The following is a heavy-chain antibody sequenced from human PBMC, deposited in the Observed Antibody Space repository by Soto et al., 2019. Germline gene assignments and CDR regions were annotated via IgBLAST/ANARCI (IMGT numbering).Heavy chain of an antibody. CDR3: ARDRWYHRPSEFDY. V-gene: IGHV3-21*01. J-gene: IGHJ4*02. CDR1: GFTFSSYS. D-gene: IGHD2-2*01. CDR2: ISSSSSYI. Sequence: EVQLVESGGGLVKPGGSLRLSCAASGFTFSSYSMNWVRQAPGKGLEWVSSISSSSSYIYYADSVKGRFTISRDNAKNSLYLQMNSLRAEDTAVYYCARDRWYHRPSEFDYWGQGTLVTVSS.